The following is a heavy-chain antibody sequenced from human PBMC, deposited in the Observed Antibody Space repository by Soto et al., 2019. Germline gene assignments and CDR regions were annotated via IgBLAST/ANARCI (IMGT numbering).Heavy chain of an antibody. D-gene: IGHD5-12*01. CDR1: GYTFPSYG. CDR3: ARGAYSGYDEEGWFDP. V-gene: IGHV1-18*01. Sequence: ASVKVSCKASGYTFPSYGISWVRQAPGQGLEWMGWISAYNGNTNYAQKLQGRVTMTTDTSTSTAYMELRRLRSDDTAVYYCARGAYSGYDEEGWFDPWGQGTLVTVSS. CDR2: ISAYNGNT. J-gene: IGHJ5*02.